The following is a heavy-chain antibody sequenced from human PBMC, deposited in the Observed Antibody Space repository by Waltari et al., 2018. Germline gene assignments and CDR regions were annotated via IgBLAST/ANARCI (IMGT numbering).Heavy chain of an antibody. Sequence: QVQLQESGPGLVKPSETLSLTCTVSGGSVSSGSYYWSWIRQPPGKGLEWIGYIYYSGSTNYNPSLKSRVTISVDTSKNQFSLKLSSVTAADTAMYYCARLTYYDFWSGYNNWFDPWGQGTLVTVSS. CDR2: IYYSGST. V-gene: IGHV4-61*01. J-gene: IGHJ5*02. CDR3: ARLTYYDFWSGYNNWFDP. CDR1: GGSVSSGSYY. D-gene: IGHD3-3*01.